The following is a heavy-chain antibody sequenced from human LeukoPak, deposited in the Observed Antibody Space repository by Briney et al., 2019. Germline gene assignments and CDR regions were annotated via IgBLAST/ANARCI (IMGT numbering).Heavy chain of an antibody. D-gene: IGHD3-9*01. V-gene: IGHV3-33*01. CDR2: IWYDGSNK. Sequence: PGGSLRLSCAASGFTFSSYGMHWVRQAPGKGLEWVAVIWYDGSNKYYADSVKGRFTISRDNSKNTLYLQMNSLRAEDTAVYYCARGMRYFDWWHYGMDVWGQGTTVTVSS. CDR3: ARGMRYFDWWHYGMDV. J-gene: IGHJ6*02. CDR1: GFTFSSYG.